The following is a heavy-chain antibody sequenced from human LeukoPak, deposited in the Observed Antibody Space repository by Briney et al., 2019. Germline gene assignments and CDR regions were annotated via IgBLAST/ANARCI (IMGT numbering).Heavy chain of an antibody. Sequence: SSETLSLTCTVSGGSISSYYWSWIRQPPGKGLEWIGYIYYSGSTNYNPSLKSRVTISVDTSKNQFSLKLSSVTAADTAVYYCARGAYGDFGYYYYYGMDVWGQGTTVTVSS. CDR3: ARGAYGDFGYYYYYGMDV. V-gene: IGHV4-59*01. CDR1: GGSISSYY. D-gene: IGHD4-17*01. J-gene: IGHJ6*02. CDR2: IYYSGST.